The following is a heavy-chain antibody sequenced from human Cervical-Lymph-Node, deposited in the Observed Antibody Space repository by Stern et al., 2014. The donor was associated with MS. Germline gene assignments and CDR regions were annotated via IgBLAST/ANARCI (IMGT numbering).Heavy chain of an antibody. Sequence: VQLVESGAEVKKPGSSVKVSCKASGGTFSSYVISWVRQAPGQGLEWMGGIIPIFGTTNYAQRFQGRVPLTADKSTTHASKAGSSLRSETTAVYYWAGGPPATDYWGQGTLVTVSS. J-gene: IGHJ4*02. CDR1: GGTFSSYV. CDR3: AGGPPATDY. CDR2: IIPIFGTT. V-gene: IGHV1-69*06.